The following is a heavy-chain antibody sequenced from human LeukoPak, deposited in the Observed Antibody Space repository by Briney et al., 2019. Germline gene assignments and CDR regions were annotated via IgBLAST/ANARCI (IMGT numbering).Heavy chain of an antibody. D-gene: IGHD6-19*01. CDR2: IYDGRDT. CDR3: AQTTGWPGFDF. V-gene: IGHV4-59*08. CDR1: GASTSRRY. Sequence: SETLSLTCSASGASTSRRYWSWIRQSPGRTLEWIGHIYDGRDTKYNPSLTSRVTISVDTSRNQFSLSLTSVTAADTAIYYCAQTTGWPGFDFWGPGALVTISS. J-gene: IGHJ4*02.